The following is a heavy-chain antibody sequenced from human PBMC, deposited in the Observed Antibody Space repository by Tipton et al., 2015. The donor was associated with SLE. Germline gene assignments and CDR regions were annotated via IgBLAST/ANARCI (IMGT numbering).Heavy chain of an antibody. CDR2: IYNSGGT. CDR3: ARGGVGGYDYSDSSGYYYGIDV. V-gene: IGHV4-31*03. CDR1: GGSISTGGYY. D-gene: IGHD3-22*01. Sequence: TLSLTCTVSGGSISTGGYYWSWIRQHPGKGLEWIGYIYNSGGTDYNPSLKSRVTISADTSKNHFSLNLSSVTAADTAVYYCARGGVGGYDYSDSSGYYYGIDVWGQGTTVTVSS. J-gene: IGHJ6*02.